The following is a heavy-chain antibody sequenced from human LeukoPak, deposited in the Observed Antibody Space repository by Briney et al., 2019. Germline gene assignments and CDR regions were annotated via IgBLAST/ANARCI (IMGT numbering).Heavy chain of an antibody. D-gene: IGHD2-2*02. J-gene: IGHJ4*02. V-gene: IGHV3-15*01. CDR3: TTDKGPAAIDY. Sequence: GGSLRLSCAASGFTFSSSAMSWVRQVPGKGLEWVGRIKSKTDGGTTDYAAPVKGRFTISRDDSKNTLYLQMNSLKTEDTAVYYCTTDKGPAAIDYWGQGTLVTVSS. CDR1: GFTFSSSA. CDR2: IKSKTDGGTT.